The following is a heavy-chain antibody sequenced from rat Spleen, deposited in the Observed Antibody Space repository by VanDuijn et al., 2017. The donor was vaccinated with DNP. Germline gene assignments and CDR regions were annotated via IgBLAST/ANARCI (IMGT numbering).Heavy chain of an antibody. V-gene: IGHV3-1*01. J-gene: IGHJ2*01. CDR3: ARWTRYFDY. Sequence: EVRLQESGPGLVKPSQSFSHTCSVTGYSITSNYWVWIRMFPRNIMEWIGHISYSGSTSYNPSLKSRVSISRDTSKNHFFLHLNSVTTEDTATYYCARWTRYFDYWGQGVMVTVSS. CDR2: ISYSGST. D-gene: IGHD1-7*01. CDR1: GYSITSNY.